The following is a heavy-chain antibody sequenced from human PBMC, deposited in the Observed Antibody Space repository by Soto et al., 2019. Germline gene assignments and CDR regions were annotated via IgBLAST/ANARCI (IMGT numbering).Heavy chain of an antibody. J-gene: IGHJ4*01. CDR3: ARELDVAARPGSQRLDH. CDR2: ISAAGDP. Sequence: EVQLVESGGGLVQPGGSLRLSCEASGFTFRNYDMHWVRQGTGKGLEWVSGISAAGDPDYADSVEGRFTISRDNAKNSLYLQMTSLRADDTAVYYCARELDVAARPGSQRLDHWGHGTLVIVSS. CDR1: GFTFRNYD. D-gene: IGHD6-6*01. V-gene: IGHV3-13*05.